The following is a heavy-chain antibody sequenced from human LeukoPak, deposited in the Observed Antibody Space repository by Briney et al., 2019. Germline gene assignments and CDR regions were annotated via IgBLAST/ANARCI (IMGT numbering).Heavy chain of an antibody. CDR1: RGTFSSYA. J-gene: IGHJ5*02. V-gene: IGHV1-69*01. D-gene: IGHD2-2*01. CDR2: IIPIFGTA. CDR3: ARDARHRYCSSTSCYRGWLDP. Sequence: ASAKVSCKASRGTFSSYAISWVRRAPGQGLEWMGGIIPIFGTANYAQKFQGRVTITADESTSTAYMELSSLRSEDTAVYYCARDARHRYCSSTSCYRGWLDPWGQGTLVTVSS.